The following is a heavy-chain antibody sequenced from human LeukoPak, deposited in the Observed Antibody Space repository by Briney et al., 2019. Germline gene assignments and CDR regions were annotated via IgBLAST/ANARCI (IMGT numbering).Heavy chain of an antibody. V-gene: IGHV1-69-2*01. Sequence: ASVKVSCKVSGYTFTDYYMHWVQQAPGKGLEWMGLVDPEDGETIYAEKFQGRVTITADESTSTAYMELSSLRSEDTAVYYCAREDWNYSGFDIWGQGTMVTVSS. J-gene: IGHJ3*02. CDR3: AREDWNYSGFDI. CDR1: GYTFTDYY. D-gene: IGHD1-7*01. CDR2: VDPEDGET.